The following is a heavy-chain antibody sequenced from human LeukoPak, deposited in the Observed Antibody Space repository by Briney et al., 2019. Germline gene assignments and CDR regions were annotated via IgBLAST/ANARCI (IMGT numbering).Heavy chain of an antibody. Sequence: SETLSLTCTVSGVSISSYYWSWIRQPAGKGLEWIGRIYTSGSTNYNPSLKSRVTISLDTSKNQFSLKLRSVTAADTAVYYCARHVAAAGPYPYAFEIWGQGTMVTVSS. D-gene: IGHD6-13*01. V-gene: IGHV4-4*07. CDR2: IYTSGST. J-gene: IGHJ3*02. CDR1: GVSISSYY. CDR3: ARHVAAAGPYPYAFEI.